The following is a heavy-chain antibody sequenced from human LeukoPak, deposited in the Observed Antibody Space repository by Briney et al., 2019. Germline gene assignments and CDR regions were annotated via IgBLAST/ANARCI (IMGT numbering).Heavy chain of an antibody. CDR2: INHSGST. D-gene: IGHD3-10*01. Sequence: SETLSLTCAVYGGSFSGYYWSWIRQPPGKGLEWIGKINHSGSTNYNPSLKSRVTISVDTSKNQFSLKLSSVTAADTAVYYCARGTHYYGSGSYYSHPWGQGTLVTVSS. CDR1: GGSFSGYY. J-gene: IGHJ5*02. CDR3: ARGTHYYGSGSYYSHP. V-gene: IGHV4-34*01.